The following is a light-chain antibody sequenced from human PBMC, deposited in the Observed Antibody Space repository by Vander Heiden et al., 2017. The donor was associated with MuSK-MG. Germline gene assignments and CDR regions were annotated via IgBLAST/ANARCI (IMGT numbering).Light chain of an antibody. V-gene: IGLV1-44*01. CDR3: ATWDDSLNAWV. CDR1: SSNIGGNT. Sequence: QSVLTQPPSASGTPGLRVTISCSGSSSNIGGNTVNWYQQLPGTAPKLLIYSNNKRPSGVPDRFSGSKSGTSASLAISGLQSEDEPDYYCATWDDSLNAWVFGGGTKV. CDR2: SNN. J-gene: IGLJ3*02.